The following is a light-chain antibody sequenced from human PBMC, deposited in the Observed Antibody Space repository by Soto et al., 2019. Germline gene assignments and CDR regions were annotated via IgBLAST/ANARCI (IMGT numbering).Light chain of an antibody. CDR1: SPNIGSNA. CDR2: SNN. CDR3: AAWDDSLHGAV. Sequence: QSVLTQPPSASGTHGQRVTISCSGSSPNIGSNAVNWYQQLPGTAPKLLIYSNNQRPSGVPDRFSGSKSGTSASLAISGLQSGDEADYYCAAWDDSLHGAVFGGGTQLTVL. V-gene: IGLV1-44*01. J-gene: IGLJ7*01.